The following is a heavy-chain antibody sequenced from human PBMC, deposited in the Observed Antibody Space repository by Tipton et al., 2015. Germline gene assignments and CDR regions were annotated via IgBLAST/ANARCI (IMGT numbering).Heavy chain of an antibody. J-gene: IGHJ3*02. CDR2: IKNDGSNK. CDR1: GFTFSTYW. D-gene: IGHD5-18*01. V-gene: IGHV3-7*01. Sequence: SLRLSCAASGFTFSTYWMSWVRQTPGKGLEWVGQIKNDGSNKYYLDSMEGRFTISRDNAKNSLFLQMNTLRAEDTAVYYCARDVNGGYFDIWGQGTPVTVSP. CDR3: ARDVNGGYFDI.